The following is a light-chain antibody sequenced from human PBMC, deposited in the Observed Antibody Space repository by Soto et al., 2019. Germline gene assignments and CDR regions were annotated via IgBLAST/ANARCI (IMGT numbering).Light chain of an antibody. J-gene: IGKJ2*01. CDR2: GAS. Sequence: IVLTQSPGTLSLSPGERATLSCRASQSVSSSYLSWYQQKPGQAPRLLIYGASPRATGIPDRFSGSGSGTDFTLTISRLEPEDFAVYYCQHYGSSLYTFGQGTKLEIK. CDR3: QHYGSSLYT. V-gene: IGKV3-20*01. CDR1: QSVSSSY.